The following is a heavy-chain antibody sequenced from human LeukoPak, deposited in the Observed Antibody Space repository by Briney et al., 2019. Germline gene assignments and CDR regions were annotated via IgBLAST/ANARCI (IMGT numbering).Heavy chain of an antibody. V-gene: IGHV4-34*01. CDR1: GGSFSGYY. CDR2: INHSGST. J-gene: IGHJ6*03. D-gene: IGHD2-15*01. Sequence: KPSETLSLTCAVYGGSFSGYYWSWIRQPPGKGLEWIGEINHSGSTNYNPSLKSRVTISVDTSKNQFSLKLSSVTAADTAVYYCARLVLGYCSGGSCYRPRYYYYYMDVWGKGTTVTISS. CDR3: ARLVLGYCSGGSCYRPRYYYYYMDV.